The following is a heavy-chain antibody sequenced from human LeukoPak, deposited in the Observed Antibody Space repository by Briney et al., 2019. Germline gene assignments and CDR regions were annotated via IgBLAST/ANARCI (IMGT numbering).Heavy chain of an antibody. Sequence: GGSLRLSYAASGFTFTKHWMSWVRQTKDKGLECVAKIREDGGEKHYVDSVKGRFTISRDNAKNSLYLQMNSLRAEDTALYYCAREGPVGAAGHEYYFDYWGQGTLVTVSS. D-gene: IGHD6-13*01. CDR3: AREGPVGAAGHEYYFDY. J-gene: IGHJ4*02. CDR1: GFTFTKHW. V-gene: IGHV3-7*03. CDR2: IREDGGEK.